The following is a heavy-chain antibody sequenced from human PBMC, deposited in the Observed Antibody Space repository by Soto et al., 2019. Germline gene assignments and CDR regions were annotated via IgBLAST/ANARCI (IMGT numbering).Heavy chain of an antibody. Sequence: SETLSLTCTVSGGSISSSSYYWGWIRQPPGKGLEWIGSIYYSGSTYYNPSLKSRVTISVDTSKNQFSLKLSSVTAADTAVYYCARRFGIAARPSWFDPWGQGTLVTVSS. CDR1: GGSISSSSYY. D-gene: IGHD6-6*01. V-gene: IGHV4-39*01. CDR3: ARRFGIAARPSWFDP. CDR2: IYYSGST. J-gene: IGHJ5*02.